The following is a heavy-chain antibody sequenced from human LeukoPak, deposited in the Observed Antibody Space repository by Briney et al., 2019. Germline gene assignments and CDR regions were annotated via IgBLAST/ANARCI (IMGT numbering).Heavy chain of an antibody. CDR1: GHRFSDYY. J-gene: IGHJ4*02. Sequence: GASVKVSCKTSGHRFSDYYMHWVRQAPGQGLEWMGWVNCNSGGTHYAQKFEGWVTMTRDTSISTAYMELSRLKYDDTAIYYCARGYCSGGSCYHFESWGQGTQVTVSS. CDR3: ARGYCSGGSCYHFES. V-gene: IGHV1-2*04. CDR2: VNCNSGGT. D-gene: IGHD2-15*01.